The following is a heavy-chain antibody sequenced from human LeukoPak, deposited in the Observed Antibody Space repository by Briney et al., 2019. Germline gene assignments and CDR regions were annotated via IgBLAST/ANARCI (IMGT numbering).Heavy chain of an antibody. CDR3: AKDLLWFGEGLDY. Sequence: GGSLRLSCAASGFTFSSYAMSWVRQAPGKGLEWVSAISGSGGNTYYADSVKGRFTISRDNSKNTLYLQMNSLRAEDTAVYYCAKDLLWFGEGLDYWGQGTLVTVSS. V-gene: IGHV3-23*01. CDR1: GFTFSSYA. D-gene: IGHD3-10*01. J-gene: IGHJ4*02. CDR2: ISGSGGNT.